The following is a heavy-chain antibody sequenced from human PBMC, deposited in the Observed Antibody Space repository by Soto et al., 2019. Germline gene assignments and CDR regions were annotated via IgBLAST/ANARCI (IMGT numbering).Heavy chain of an antibody. CDR1: GFTVSSHA. CDR3: APHVSCSGGSCQYDAFAI. J-gene: IGHJ3*02. V-gene: IGHV3-23*01. CDR2: ITADGGT. Sequence: EVQVLESGGGLVQAGGSLRLSCEGSGFTVSSHAMTWIRQAPGKGPEWVSTITADGGTYYADSVKGRFAMSRDTSESTLYLRMHSLGAEATAAYYCAPHVSCSGGSCQYDAFAIRGQGTMVTVSS. D-gene: IGHD2-15*01.